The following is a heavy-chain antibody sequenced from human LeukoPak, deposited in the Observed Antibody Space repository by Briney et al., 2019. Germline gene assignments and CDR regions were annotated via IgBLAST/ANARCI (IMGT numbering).Heavy chain of an antibody. J-gene: IGHJ4*02. CDR2: MRPKKSDT. Sequence: GASVKVSCKASGYSFSTYDINRVRQAPGQGLEWLGWMRPKKSDTGYARKFQDRVTLTWNISTDTAYMELNSLTPEDTAVYFCAGGPPEDTSSGYWGQGTLVTVSS. D-gene: IGHD3-22*01. CDR3: AGGPPEDTSSGY. V-gene: IGHV1-8*01. CDR1: GYSFSTYD.